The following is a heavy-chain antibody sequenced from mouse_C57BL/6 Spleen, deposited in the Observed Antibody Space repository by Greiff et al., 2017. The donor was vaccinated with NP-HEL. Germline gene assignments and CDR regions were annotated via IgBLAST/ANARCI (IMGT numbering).Heavy chain of an antibody. J-gene: IGHJ2*01. D-gene: IGHD1-3*01. V-gene: IGHV1-18*01. CDR1: GYTFTDYN. Sequence: VQLKESGPELVKPGASVKIPCKASGYTFTDYNMDWVKQSHGKSLEWIGDINPNNGGTIYNQKFKGKATLTVDKSSSTAYMELRSLTSEDTAVYYCARREWGKGYYFDYWGQGTTLTVSS. CDR3: ARREWGKGYYFDY. CDR2: INPNNGGT.